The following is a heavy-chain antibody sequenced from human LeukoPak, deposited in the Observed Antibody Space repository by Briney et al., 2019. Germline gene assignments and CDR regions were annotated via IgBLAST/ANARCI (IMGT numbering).Heavy chain of an antibody. CDR1: GFSFSRYW. Sequence: GGSLRLSCVASGFSFSRYWMSWVRQAPGKGLEWVGFIRSKVYGGTPEYAASVKGRFTISRDDSKGIAYLQMNSLKTEDTAVYYCTRDQTPYYWGQGTLVTVSS. J-gene: IGHJ4*02. CDR2: IRSKVYGGTP. V-gene: IGHV3-49*04. CDR3: TRDQTPYY.